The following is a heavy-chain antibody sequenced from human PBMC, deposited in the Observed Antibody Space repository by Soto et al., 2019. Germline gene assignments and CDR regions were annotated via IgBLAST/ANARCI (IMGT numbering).Heavy chain of an antibody. CDR1: GITFSSSA. Sequence: GGSLRLSCAASGITFSSSAMIWVRQAPGKGLEWVSGISGSGGSTYYADSVKGRFTISRDNSKNTLYLQMNSLRAEDTAVYYCAKGRYNWNDGEFDYWGQGTLVTLSS. CDR2: ISGSGGST. D-gene: IGHD1-20*01. J-gene: IGHJ4*02. V-gene: IGHV3-23*01. CDR3: AKGRYNWNDGEFDY.